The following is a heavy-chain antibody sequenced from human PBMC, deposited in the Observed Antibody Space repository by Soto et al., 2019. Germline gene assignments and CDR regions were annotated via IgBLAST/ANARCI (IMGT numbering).Heavy chain of an antibody. CDR2: ISLYSDGT. Sequence: ASVKVSGKTSGYTFSNYGITWVRQAPGQPLEWLGWISLYSDGTNYAQKFQGRVSMTTDTSTTTAYMELRSLRSDDTAVYYCARVVPGAEAWFGPWGQGTLVPVSS. CDR3: ARVVPGAEAWFGP. J-gene: IGHJ5*02. CDR1: GYTFSNYG. V-gene: IGHV1-18*01. D-gene: IGHD2-2*01.